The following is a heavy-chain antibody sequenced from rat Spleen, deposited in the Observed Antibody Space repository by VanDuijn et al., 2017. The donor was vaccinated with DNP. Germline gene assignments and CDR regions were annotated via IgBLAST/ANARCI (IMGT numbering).Heavy chain of an antibody. CDR1: GFSLTENN. CDR2: MRYDGDT. Sequence: QVQLKESGPGLVQPSQTLSLTCTVSGFSLTENNVHWVRQPPGKGLEWMGRMRYDGDTYYNSALKSRLTISRDTSKSQLFLKMNSLQTDDTAIYFCTRGGTTVDYWGQGVMVTVSS. J-gene: IGHJ2*01. V-gene: IGHV2S30*01. CDR3: TRGGTTVDY. D-gene: IGHD1-5*01.